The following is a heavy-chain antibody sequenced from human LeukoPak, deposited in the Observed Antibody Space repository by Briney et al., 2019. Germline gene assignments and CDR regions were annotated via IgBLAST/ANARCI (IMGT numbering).Heavy chain of an antibody. CDR3: ARGDGGDYYYYYMDV. CDR2: ISSSGSTI. CDR1: GFTYSSYE. Sequence: GGSLRLSCAASGFTYSSYEMNWVRQAPGKGLEWVSYISSSGSTIYYADSVKGRFIISRDNAKNSLYLQMNSLRAEDTAVYYCARGDGGDYYYYYMDVWGKGTTVTVSS. J-gene: IGHJ6*03. V-gene: IGHV3-48*03. D-gene: IGHD4-23*01.